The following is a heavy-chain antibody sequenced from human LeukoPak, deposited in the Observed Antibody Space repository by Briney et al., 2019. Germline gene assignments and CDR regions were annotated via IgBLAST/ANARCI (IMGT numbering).Heavy chain of an antibody. CDR1: GYTFTSYY. CDR2: INPSGGST. D-gene: IGHD4-23*01. V-gene: IGHV1-46*01. Sequence: ASVKVSCKASGYTFTSYYMHWVRQAPGQGLEWMGIINPSGGSTSYAQKFQGRVTMTRDMSTSTVYMELSSLRSEDTAVYYCASDYGGANWFDPWGQGTLVTVSS. J-gene: IGHJ5*02. CDR3: ASDYGGANWFDP.